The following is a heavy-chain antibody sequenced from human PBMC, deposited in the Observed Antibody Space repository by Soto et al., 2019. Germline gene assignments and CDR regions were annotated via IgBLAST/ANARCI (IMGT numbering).Heavy chain of an antibody. D-gene: IGHD2-15*01. CDR2: ISGSGGTI. J-gene: IGHJ4*02. V-gene: IGHV3-48*03. CDR3: AREDKYDFDY. CDR1: GFTFSRYE. Sequence: EVHLGESGGGLVQPGGSLRLSCAASGFTFSRYEMHWVRQAPGMGLEWVAYISGSGGTIYYADSVKGRFTISRDNAKNSLFLQMNILRVEDTAVYYCAREDKYDFDYCGQGTLVTVSS.